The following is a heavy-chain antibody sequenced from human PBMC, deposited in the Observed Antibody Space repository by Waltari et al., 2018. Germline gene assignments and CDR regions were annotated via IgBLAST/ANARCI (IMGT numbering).Heavy chain of an antibody. CDR1: GGSISSGGYY. D-gene: IGHD6-19*01. CDR2: IYYSGSN. Sequence: QVQLQESGPGLVKPSQTLSLTCTVSGGSISSGGYYWSWIRQHPGKGLEWIGYIYYSGSNYYNPSLKSRVTISVDTSKNQFSLKLSSVTAADTAVYYCARDAYSSGWYIDYWGQGTLVTVSS. V-gene: IGHV4-31*03. CDR3: ARDAYSSGWYIDY. J-gene: IGHJ4*02.